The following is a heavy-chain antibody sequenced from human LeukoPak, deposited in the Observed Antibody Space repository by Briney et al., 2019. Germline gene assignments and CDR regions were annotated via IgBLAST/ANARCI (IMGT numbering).Heavy chain of an antibody. CDR1: GCSISSGGYY. CDR2: IYYSGST. D-gene: IGHD6-6*01. CDR3: AREIIAARPSWFDP. V-gene: IGHV4-31*03. J-gene: IGHJ5*02. Sequence: SQTLSLTCTVSGCSISSGGYYWSWIRQEPGKSLEWIGYIYYSGSTYYNPSLKSRVTISVDTSKNQFSLKLSSVTAADTAVYYCAREIIAARPSWFDPWGQGTLVTVSS.